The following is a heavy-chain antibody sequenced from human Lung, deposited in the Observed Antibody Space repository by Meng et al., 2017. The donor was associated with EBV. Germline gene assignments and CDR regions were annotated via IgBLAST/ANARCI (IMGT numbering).Heavy chain of an antibody. CDR2: TYYRSKWYN. Sequence: LTESGTGLGKPSPTLSLTCAITGDSVSSNSAAWNWIRQSPSRGLEWLGRTYYRSKWYNDYAVSVKSRITINPDTSKNQFSLQLNSVTPEDTAVYYCASSRPLAGNWNYHYWGQGTLVTVSS. V-gene: IGHV6-1*01. D-gene: IGHD1-7*01. CDR1: GDSVSSNSAA. CDR3: ASSRPLAGNWNYHY. J-gene: IGHJ4*02.